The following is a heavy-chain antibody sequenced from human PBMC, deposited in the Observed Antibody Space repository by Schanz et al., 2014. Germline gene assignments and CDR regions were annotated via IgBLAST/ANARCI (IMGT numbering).Heavy chain of an antibody. CDR2: VSHGGTYI. Sequence: EVQLVESGGGLVQPGGSLRLSCAASGFTFSTYGMDWVRQAPGKGLEWVSSVSHGGTYIYYADSVRGRFTISRDNANNSLFLQMHSLRAADTAVYYCARSTYYDILTGQTHTRVDVRYFDLWGRGTLVTVSS. V-gene: IGHV3-21*01. CDR1: GFTFSTYG. J-gene: IGHJ2*01. D-gene: IGHD3-9*01. CDR3: ARSTYYDILTGQTHTRVDVRYFDL.